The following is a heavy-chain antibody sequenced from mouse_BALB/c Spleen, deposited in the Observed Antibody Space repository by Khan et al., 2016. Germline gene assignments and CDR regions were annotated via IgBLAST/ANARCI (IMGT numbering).Heavy chain of an antibody. CDR3: AGSDYGGTAAMDY. J-gene: IGHJ4*01. V-gene: IGHV3-2*02. CDR2: ISYSGRT. Sequence: EVQLQESGPGLVKPSQSLSLTCTVTGYSITSDYAWNWIRQFPGNRLEWMGYISYSGRTSYNPSLKSRISITRDTSKNQFFLQLNSVTSEHTATYYCAGSDYGGTAAMDYWGPGTSVTVSS. D-gene: IGHD1-1*01. CDR1: GYSITSDYA.